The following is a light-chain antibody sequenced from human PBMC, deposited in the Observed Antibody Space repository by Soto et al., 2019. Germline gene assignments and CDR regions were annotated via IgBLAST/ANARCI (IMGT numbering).Light chain of an antibody. V-gene: IGKV1-5*01. Sequence: DIQMTQSPPTLSASVGDRVTITCRASQSCSRSLAWYQQKPGQAPNLLIYDASTLETGVPSRFSGSGSGTEFTLTISSLQPDDSATYYCQQYSAYPWTFGQGTKVEVK. CDR3: QQYSAYPWT. CDR1: QSCSRS. J-gene: IGKJ1*01. CDR2: DAS.